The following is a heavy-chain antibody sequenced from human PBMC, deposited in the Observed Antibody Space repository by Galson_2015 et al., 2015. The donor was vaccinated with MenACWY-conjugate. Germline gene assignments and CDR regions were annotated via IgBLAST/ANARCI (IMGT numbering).Heavy chain of an antibody. CDR3: ANIPDSVHSYGREARYYYCMDV. CDR1: GFTFSSYG. J-gene: IGHJ6*03. V-gene: IGHV3-30*02. Sequence: SLRLSCAASGFTFSSYGMHWVRQAPGKGLEWVAFIRYDGSNKYYADSVKGRFTISRDNSKNTLYLQMNSLRAEDTAVYYCANIPDSVHSYGREARYYYCMDVWGKGTTVTVSS. CDR2: IRYDGSNK. D-gene: IGHD5-18*01.